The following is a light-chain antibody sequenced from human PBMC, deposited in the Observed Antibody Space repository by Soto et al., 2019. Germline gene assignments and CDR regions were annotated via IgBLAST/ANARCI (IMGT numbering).Light chain of an antibody. Sequence: SALTQPASVSGSPGQSITISCTGTSSDVGGYNYVSWYQQHPGKAPKFMIYDVSNRPSGVSNRFSGSKSGNTASLTISGLQAADEADYSCSSYTTSNTRQIVFGTGTKLTVL. CDR2: DVS. CDR3: SSYTTSNTRQIV. J-gene: IGLJ1*01. CDR1: SSDVGGYNY. V-gene: IGLV2-14*01.